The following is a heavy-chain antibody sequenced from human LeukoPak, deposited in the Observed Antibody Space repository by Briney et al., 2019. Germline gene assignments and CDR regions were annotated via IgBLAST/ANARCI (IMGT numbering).Heavy chain of an antibody. D-gene: IGHD3-10*01. CDR3: ARVYEEAYGSGSYYLAFDY. CDR2: TSAYNGDT. J-gene: IGHJ4*02. Sequence: ASVKVSCTASGYTFANYGISWLRQAPGQGLEWMGWTSAYNGDTIYAQKLQGRVSMTTDTSTSTAYMELSSLRSEDTAVYYCARVYEEAYGSGSYYLAFDYWGQGTLVTVSS. V-gene: IGHV1-18*01. CDR1: GYTFANYG.